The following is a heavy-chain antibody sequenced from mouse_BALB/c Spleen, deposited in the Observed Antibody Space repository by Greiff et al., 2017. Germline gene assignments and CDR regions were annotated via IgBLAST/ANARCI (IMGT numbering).Heavy chain of an antibody. CDR3: KRGLYGNYDFDV. D-gene: IGHD2-1*01. V-gene: IGHV14-4*02. CDR1: GFNIKDYY. J-gene: IGHJ1*01. Sequence: EVQLQQSGAELVRSGASVKLSCTASGFNIKDYYMHWVKQRPEQGLEWIGWIDPEKGDTEYAPKFQGKATMTADTSSNTAYLQLSSLTSEDTAVYYCKRGLYGNYDFDVWGAGTTVTVSA. CDR2: IDPEKGDT.